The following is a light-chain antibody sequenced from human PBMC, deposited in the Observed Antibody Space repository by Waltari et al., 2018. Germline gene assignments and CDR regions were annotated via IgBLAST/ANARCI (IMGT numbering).Light chain of an antibody. V-gene: IGKV3-15*01. CDR1: QSISSN. CDR2: GAS. J-gene: IGKJ2*01. Sequence: EIVMTQSPATLSVSPGERATLSCRASQSISSNLAWYQQKPGQAPRLLIYGASTRATGIPARFSDSGSGTEFTLTISSLQSEDFAVYYCQQYNNRPPDTFGQGTKLEIK. CDR3: QQYNNRPPDT.